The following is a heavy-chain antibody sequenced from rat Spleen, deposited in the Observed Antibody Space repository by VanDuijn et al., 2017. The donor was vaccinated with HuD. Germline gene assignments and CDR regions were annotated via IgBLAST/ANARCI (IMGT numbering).Heavy chain of an antibody. CDR3: SRSYGGYSQHWFAY. CDR2: IWGNGNT. V-gene: IGHV2-13*01. CDR1: GFSLSRHG. D-gene: IGHD1-11*01. Sequence: QVHLKESGPGRVQPSQTLSLTCTVSGFSLSRHGVIWVRQPPGKGLEWMGVIWGNGNTNYTSALKSRLSISRDTSKSQVFLKMNSLQTDDTAIYFCSRSYGGYSQHWFAYWGQGTLVTVSS. J-gene: IGHJ3*01.